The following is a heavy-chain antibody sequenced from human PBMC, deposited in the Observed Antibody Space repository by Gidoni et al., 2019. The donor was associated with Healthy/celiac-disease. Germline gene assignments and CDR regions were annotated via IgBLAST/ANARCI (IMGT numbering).Heavy chain of an antibody. V-gene: IGHV4-39*01. Sequence: QLQLQESGPGLVKPSETLSLTCTVSGGSISSSSSYWRWIRQPPGRGLEWIGGIYYSGSPYYNPSLKSRVTISVDTSKNQFSLKLSSVTAADTAVYYCARHRSRNYGSGSYYFGVPSSPGYYYYYGMDVWGQGTTVTVSS. CDR2: IYYSGSP. D-gene: IGHD3-10*01. CDR3: ARHRSRNYGSGSYYFGVPSSPGYYYYYGMDV. J-gene: IGHJ6*02. CDR1: GGSISSSSSY.